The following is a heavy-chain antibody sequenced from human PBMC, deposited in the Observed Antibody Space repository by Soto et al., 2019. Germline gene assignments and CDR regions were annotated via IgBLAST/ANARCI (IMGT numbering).Heavy chain of an antibody. J-gene: IGHJ4*02. CDR3: AHAPRRVYYDILTGYYNPAYYFDY. V-gene: IGHV2-5*02. CDR1: GFSLSTSGVG. D-gene: IGHD3-9*01. Sequence: SGPTLVNPTQTLTLTCTFSGFSLSTSGVGVGWIRQPPGKALEWLALIYWDDDKRYSPSLKSRLTITKDTSKNQVVLTMTNMDPVDTATYYCAHAPRRVYYDILTGYYNPAYYFDYWGQGTLVTVSS. CDR2: IYWDDDK.